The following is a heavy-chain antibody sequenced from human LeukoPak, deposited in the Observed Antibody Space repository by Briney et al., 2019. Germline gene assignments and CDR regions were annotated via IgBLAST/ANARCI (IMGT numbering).Heavy chain of an antibody. J-gene: IGHJ4*02. D-gene: IGHD3-9*01. CDR1: GGSISSGGYY. Sequence: SETLSLTCTVSGGSISSGGYYWSWIRQHPGKGLEWIGYIYYSGSTYYNPSLKSRVTISVDTSKNQFSLKLSSVTAADTAVYYCARGGPPQYFDWLFKVYFDYWGQGTLVTVSS. V-gene: IGHV4-31*03. CDR3: ARGGPPQYFDWLFKVYFDY. CDR2: IYYSGST.